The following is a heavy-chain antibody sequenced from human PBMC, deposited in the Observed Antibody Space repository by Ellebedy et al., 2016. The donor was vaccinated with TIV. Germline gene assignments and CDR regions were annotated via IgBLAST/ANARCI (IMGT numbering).Heavy chain of an antibody. Sequence: PGGSLRLSCQASGYYFTSYWISWVRQMPGKGLEWMGRIDPKDSSTNYSPSFQGHVTISADRAIPTAFLHWSSLQASDSAMYFCARYDDYDEFDVWGQGTLVIVSS. D-gene: IGHD4-17*01. J-gene: IGHJ4*02. CDR3: ARYDDYDEFDV. CDR1: GYYFTSYW. CDR2: IDPKDSST. V-gene: IGHV5-10-1*01.